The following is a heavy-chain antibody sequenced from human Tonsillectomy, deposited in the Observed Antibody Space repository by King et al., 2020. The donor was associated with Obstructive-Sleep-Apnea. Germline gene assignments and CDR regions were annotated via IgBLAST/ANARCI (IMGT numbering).Heavy chain of an antibody. J-gene: IGHJ4*02. CDR2: IFHSGNT. CDR3: ARGSGRYPLDY. Sequence: QLQESGPGLVKPSGTLSLTCAISGGSISSTNWWSWVRQSPGQGLEWIGEIFHSGNTNYNPSLKSRVTMSLDKSKNHFSLNLKSVTAGDTAVYFCARGSGRYPLDYWGQGILVIVSS. D-gene: IGHD1-26*01. V-gene: IGHV4-4*02. CDR1: GGSISSTNW.